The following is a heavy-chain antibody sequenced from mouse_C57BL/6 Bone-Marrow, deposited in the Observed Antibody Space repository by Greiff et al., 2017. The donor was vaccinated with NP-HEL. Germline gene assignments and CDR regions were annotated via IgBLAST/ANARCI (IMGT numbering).Heavy chain of an antibody. Sequence: QVQLQQPGAELVKPGASVKLSCKASGYTFTSYWMHWVKQRPGRGLEWIGRIDPNSGGTKYNEKFKSKATLTVDKPSSTAYMQLSSLTSEDSAVSNCARRSLTALYYFDYWGQGTTLTVSS. D-gene: IGHD3-1*01. V-gene: IGHV1-72*01. J-gene: IGHJ2*01. CDR2: IDPNSGGT. CDR3: ARRSLTALYYFDY. CDR1: GYTFTSYW.